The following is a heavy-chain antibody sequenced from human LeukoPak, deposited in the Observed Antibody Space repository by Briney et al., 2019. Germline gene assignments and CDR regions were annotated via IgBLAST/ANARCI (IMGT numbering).Heavy chain of an antibody. Sequence: SGPTLVNPTQTLTPTCTFSGFSLSTSGVGVGWIRQPPGKALEWLALIYWNDDKRYSPSLKSRLTITKDTSKNQVVLTMTNMDPVDTATYYCAHSLRFLERSYFDIWGQGTMVTVSS. J-gene: IGHJ3*02. CDR3: AHSLRFLERSYFDI. V-gene: IGHV2-5*01. CDR2: IYWNDDK. D-gene: IGHD3-3*01. CDR1: GFSLSTSGVG.